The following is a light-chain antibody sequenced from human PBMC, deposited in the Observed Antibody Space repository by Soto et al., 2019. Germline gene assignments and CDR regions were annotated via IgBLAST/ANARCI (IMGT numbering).Light chain of an antibody. CDR3: SSYTGSSTVV. V-gene: IGLV2-14*03. CDR2: DVS. Sequence: QSALTQPASVSGSPGQAITISCTGTSSDVGGYNYVSWYQQHPGKAPKLMIYDVSNRASWVSNRFSGSKSGNTASLTISGLQEDDDADYYCSSYTGSSTVVFGGGTKVTVL. CDR1: SSDVGGYNY. J-gene: IGLJ2*01.